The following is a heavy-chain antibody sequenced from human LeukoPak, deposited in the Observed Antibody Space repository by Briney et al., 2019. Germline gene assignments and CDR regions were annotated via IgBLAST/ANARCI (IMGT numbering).Heavy chain of an antibody. CDR1: GFTFSSYA. CDR2: ISYDGSNK. J-gene: IGHJ4*02. CDR3: ARGDGYNEIYFDY. D-gene: IGHD5-24*01. V-gene: IGHV3-30*01. Sequence: PGGSLRLSCAASGFTFSSYAMHWVRQAPGKGLEWVAVISYDGSNKYYADSVKGRFTISRDNSKNTLYLRMNTLRAEDTAVYYCARGDGYNEIYFDYWGQGNLGTVSS.